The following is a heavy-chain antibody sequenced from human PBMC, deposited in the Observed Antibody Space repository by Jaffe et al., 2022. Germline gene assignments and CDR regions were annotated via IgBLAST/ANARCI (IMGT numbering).Heavy chain of an antibody. J-gene: IGHJ3*02. V-gene: IGHV4-61*02. D-gene: IGHD3-22*01. CDR3: ARDSYYYDSSGYQGGAFDI. CDR1: GGSISSGSYY. CDR2: IYTSGST. Sequence: QVQLQESGPGLVKPSQTLSLTCTVSGGSISSGSYYWSWIRQPAGKGLEWIGRIYTSGSTNYNPSLKSRVTISVDTSKNQFSLKLSSVTAADTAVYYCARDSYYYDSSGYQGGAFDIWGQGTMVTVSS.